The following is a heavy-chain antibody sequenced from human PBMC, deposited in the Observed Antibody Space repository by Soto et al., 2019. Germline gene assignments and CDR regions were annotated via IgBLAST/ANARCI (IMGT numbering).Heavy chain of an antibody. CDR3: ARAVAVPADFDY. J-gene: IGHJ4*02. D-gene: IGHD6-19*01. V-gene: IGHV1-3*01. Sequence: ASVKVSCKASGYTFTSCAMRWVRQAPGQRLEWMGWINAGNGNTKYSQKFQGRVTITRDTSASTAYMELSSLRSEDTAVYYCARAVAVPADFDYWGQGTLVTVSS. CDR2: INAGNGNT. CDR1: GYTFTSCA.